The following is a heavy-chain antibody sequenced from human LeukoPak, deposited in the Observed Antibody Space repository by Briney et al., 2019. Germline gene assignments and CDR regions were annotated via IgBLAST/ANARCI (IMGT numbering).Heavy chain of an antibody. CDR2: ISSSGSTI. CDR3: ASRTAFDY. V-gene: IGHV3-48*03. CDR1: GFTFSSYE. Sequence: GGSLRLSCAASGFTFSSYEMNWVRQAPGKGLEWVSYISSSGSTIYYADSVKGRFTISRGNAKNPLYLQMNSLRAEDTAVYYCASRTAFDYWGQGTLVTVSS. J-gene: IGHJ4*02. D-gene: IGHD1-14*01.